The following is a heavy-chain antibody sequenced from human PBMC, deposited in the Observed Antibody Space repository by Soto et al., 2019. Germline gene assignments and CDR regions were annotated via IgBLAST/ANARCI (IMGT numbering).Heavy chain of an antibody. CDR3: ARLLGSDTVVIDYYFDY. J-gene: IGHJ4*02. Sequence: PGESLKISCKGSGYSFTSYWIGWVRQMPGKGLEWMGIIYPGDSDTRYSPSFQGQVTISADKSISTAHLQWSSLKASDTAMYYYARLLGSDTVVIDYYFDYWGQGTLVTVSS. D-gene: IGHD3-22*01. CDR2: IYPGDSDT. CDR1: GYSFTSYW. V-gene: IGHV5-51*01.